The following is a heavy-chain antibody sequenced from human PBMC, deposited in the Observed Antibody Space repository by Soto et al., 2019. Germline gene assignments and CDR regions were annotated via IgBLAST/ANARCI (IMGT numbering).Heavy chain of an antibody. J-gene: IGHJ3*01. D-gene: IGHD2-8*01. Sequence: SETLSLTCTVSGGSISSDFWSWIRQPAGKGLEWIGYIYCSGSTDYNPSLKSRVTISVDTSKNQFSLKLSSVTAADTAMYYCARPRSSGRKGVFVVGGKGTRVTV. CDR2: IYCSGST. CDR3: ARPRSSGRKGVFVV. V-gene: IGHV4-59*08. CDR1: GGSISSDF.